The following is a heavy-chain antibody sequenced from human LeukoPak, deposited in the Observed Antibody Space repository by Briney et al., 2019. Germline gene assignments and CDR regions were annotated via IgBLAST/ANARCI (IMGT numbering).Heavy chain of an antibody. CDR1: GFTFSSYS. D-gene: IGHD3-10*01. CDR2: ISSSSSTI. CDR3: AATGETYYYYYGMDV. V-gene: IGHV3-48*01. Sequence: GGSLRLSCAASGFTFSSYSMNWVRQAPGKGLEWVSYISSSSSTIYYADSVKGRFTISRDNVKNSLYLQMNSLRAEDTAVYYCAATGETYYYYYGMDVWGQGTTVTVSS. J-gene: IGHJ6*02.